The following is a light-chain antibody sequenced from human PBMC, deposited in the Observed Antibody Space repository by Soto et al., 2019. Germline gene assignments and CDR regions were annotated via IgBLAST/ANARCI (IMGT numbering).Light chain of an antibody. Sequence: QSALTQPASVSGSPGQSITISCTGTSSDVGGYNYVSWYQHNPGKAPNLMIYNVSNRPSGVSNRFSGSKSGNTASLTISGLQAEDEADYYCSSYTSSSTPYVFGTGTKLTVL. V-gene: IGLV2-14*03. CDR2: NVS. CDR3: SSYTSSSTPYV. CDR1: SSDVGGYNY. J-gene: IGLJ1*01.